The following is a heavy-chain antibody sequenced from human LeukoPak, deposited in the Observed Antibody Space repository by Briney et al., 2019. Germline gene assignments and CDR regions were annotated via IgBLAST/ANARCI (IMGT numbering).Heavy chain of an antibody. D-gene: IGHD6-13*01. V-gene: IGHV4-34*01. CDR2: ISHSGST. Sequence: SETLSLTCAVYGGSFSGFYWSWIRQPPGKGLEWIGEISHSGSTNYNSSLKSRVTISMDTSQNQFSLKLTSVTPADTAVYYCARVLDSNSWYPLDYWGQGTLVTVSS. CDR1: GGSFSGFY. CDR3: ARVLDSNSWYPLDY. J-gene: IGHJ4*02.